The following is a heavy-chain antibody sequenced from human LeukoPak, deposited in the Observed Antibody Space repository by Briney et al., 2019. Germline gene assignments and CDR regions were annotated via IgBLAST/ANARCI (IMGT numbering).Heavy chain of an antibody. D-gene: IGHD3-3*01. Sequence: GGSLRLSCAASGFTFSSYAMSWVRQAPGKGLEWVSSLSGSGGSPYYADSVKGRFTISRDNSKNTLYLQMNSLRAEDTAVYYCADGLGVGNTWYYCDCWGQGTLVTVSS. CDR1: GFTFSSYA. CDR3: ADGLGVGNTWYYCDC. J-gene: IGHJ4*02. CDR2: LSGSGGSP. V-gene: IGHV3-23*01.